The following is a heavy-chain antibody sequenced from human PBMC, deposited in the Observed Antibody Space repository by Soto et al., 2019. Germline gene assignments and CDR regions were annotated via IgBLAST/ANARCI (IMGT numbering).Heavy chain of an antibody. CDR1: VSSIIVHSYY. CDR3: TRRYNWNENYLET. CDR2: SYYSGTT. V-gene: IGHV4-39*01. J-gene: IGHJ4*02. Sequence: SSTXSLTCTVSVSSIIVHSYYLTWIRQPPGNVLEWIGSSYYSGTTYFNPSLKSRATISFDTSKNRFSLRLTSVTAVDTAIYYCTRRYNWNENYLETWGQGALVNVYS. D-gene: IGHD1-20*01.